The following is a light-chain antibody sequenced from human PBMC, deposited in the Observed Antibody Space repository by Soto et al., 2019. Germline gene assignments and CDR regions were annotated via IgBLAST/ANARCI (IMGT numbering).Light chain of an antibody. Sequence: QSVLTQPPSASGTPGQRVTISCSGSSSNIGSNTVNWYQQLPGTAPKLLIYSNNQRPSGVPDRFSGSKSGTSASLAISGLQSEDEADWGGAAWDDSLNGPVFGTGTKVTVL. CDR1: SSNIGSNT. CDR3: AAWDDSLNGPV. J-gene: IGLJ1*01. CDR2: SNN. V-gene: IGLV1-44*01.